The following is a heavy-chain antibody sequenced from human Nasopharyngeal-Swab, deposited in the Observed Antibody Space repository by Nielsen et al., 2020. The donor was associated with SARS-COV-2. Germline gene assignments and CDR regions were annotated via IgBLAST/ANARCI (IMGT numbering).Heavy chain of an antibody. Sequence: ASEKASCKASGYTITSYDINWVRQATGQGLEWMGWRNPNSGNTGYAQKFQGRVTMTRNTSISTAYMELSSLRSEDTAVYYCARAGKIQLWFNSLYYFDYWGQGTLVTVSS. V-gene: IGHV1-8*01. CDR2: RNPNSGNT. CDR3: ARAGKIQLWFNSLYYFDY. D-gene: IGHD5-18*01. J-gene: IGHJ4*02. CDR1: GYTITSYD.